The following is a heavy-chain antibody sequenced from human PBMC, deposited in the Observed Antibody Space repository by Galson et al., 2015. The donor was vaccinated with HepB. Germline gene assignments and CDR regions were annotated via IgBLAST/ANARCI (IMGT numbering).Heavy chain of an antibody. D-gene: IGHD6-13*01. CDR1: GFTFSSYA. CDR2: ISGSGGST. Sequence: SLRLSCAASGFTFSSYAMSWVRQAPGKGLEWVSAISGSGGSTYYADSVKGRFTISRDNSKNTLYLQMNSLRAEDTAVYYCAKDSYSSSWYGWFDPWGQGTLVTVSS. J-gene: IGHJ5*02. V-gene: IGHV3-23*01. CDR3: AKDSYSSSWYGWFDP.